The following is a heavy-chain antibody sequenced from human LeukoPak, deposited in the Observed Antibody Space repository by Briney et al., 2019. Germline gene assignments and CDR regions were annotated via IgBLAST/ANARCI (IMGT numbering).Heavy chain of an antibody. D-gene: IGHD5-18*01. V-gene: IGHV4-31*03. CDR3: AGVDTAMVTVDY. Sequence: SQTLSLTCTVSGGSISSGGYYWSWIRQHPGKGLEWIGYIYCSGSTYYNPSLKSRVTISVDTSKNQFSLKLSSVTAADTAVYYCAGVDTAMVTVDYWGQGTLVTVSS. CDR2: IYCSGST. CDR1: GGSISSGGYY. J-gene: IGHJ4*02.